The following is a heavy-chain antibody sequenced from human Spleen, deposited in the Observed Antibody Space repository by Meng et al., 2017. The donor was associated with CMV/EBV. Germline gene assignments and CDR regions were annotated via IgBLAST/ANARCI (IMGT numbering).Heavy chain of an antibody. CDR1: GYNFTGYY. J-gene: IGHJ6*02. CDR3: VRVDCSTTSCPQGYYYYYNMDV. V-gene: IGHV1-2*02. Sequence: ASVKVSCKASGYNFTGYYMHWVRQAPGQGLEWMGWINPNTGGTNYAQKFQGRVAMTTDTSISTAYMELSSLRPEDTAVYYCVRVDCSTTSCPQGYYYYYNMDVWGQGTTVTVSS. D-gene: IGHD2-2*01. CDR2: INPNTGGT.